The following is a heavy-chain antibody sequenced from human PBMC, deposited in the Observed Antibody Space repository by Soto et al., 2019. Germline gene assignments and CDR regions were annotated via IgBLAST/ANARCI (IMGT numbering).Heavy chain of an antibody. CDR1: GVAFSNYE. V-gene: IGHV3-48*03. D-gene: IGHD3-3*02. J-gene: IGHJ4*02. CDR3: ARESFSASPNFFDY. Sequence: LRLSCAASGVAFSNYEMNWVRHAPGKGLEWVSYISLSGSTIYYADSVKGRFTISRDDAKNSLYLQMDSPRADDTAVYYCARESFSASPNFFDYWGQGTLVTVSS. CDR2: ISLSGSTI.